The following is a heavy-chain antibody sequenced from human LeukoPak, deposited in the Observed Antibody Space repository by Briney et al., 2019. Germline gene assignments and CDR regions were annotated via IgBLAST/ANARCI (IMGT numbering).Heavy chain of an antibody. V-gene: IGHV3-23*01. Sequence: GGSLRLSCAASGFTFSSYAMSWVRQAPGKGLEWVSAISGSGGSTYYADSVKGRFTISRDNSKNTLYLQMNSLRAEDTAVYYCTKLGYCSSTSCYPEAFDIWSQGTMVTVSS. CDR2: ISGSGGST. J-gene: IGHJ3*02. CDR1: GFTFSSYA. D-gene: IGHD2-2*01. CDR3: TKLGYCSSTSCYPEAFDI.